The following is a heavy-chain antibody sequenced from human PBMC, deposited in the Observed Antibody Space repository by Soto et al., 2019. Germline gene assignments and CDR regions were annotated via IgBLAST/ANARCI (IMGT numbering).Heavy chain of an antibody. J-gene: IGHJ4*02. CDR2: IWYDGSNK. CDR3: ARWGNNTKLDY. CDR1: GFTFSSNG. D-gene: IGHD3-16*01. Sequence: QVQLEQSGGGVVQPGRSLRLSCAASGFTFSSNGMHWVRQAPGKGLEWVAVIWYDGSNKYYADSVEGRFTISRDNSKNTLYLQMTSLRAEDTAVYYCARWGNNTKLDYWGQGTLVTVSS. V-gene: IGHV3-33*01.